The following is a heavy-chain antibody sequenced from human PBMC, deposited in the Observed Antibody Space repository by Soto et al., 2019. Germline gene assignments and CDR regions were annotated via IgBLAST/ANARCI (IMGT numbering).Heavy chain of an antibody. D-gene: IGHD3-3*01. CDR3: ARGRVTIFGVVTPNWFDP. Sequence: VESLKISCNGSGYSFTSYWIGWVRQMPWKGLEWMGIIYPGDSDTRYSPSFQGQVTISADKSISTAYLQWSSLKASDTAMYYCARGRVTIFGVVTPNWFDPWGQGTLVTVSS. V-gene: IGHV5-51*01. CDR1: GYSFTSYW. CDR2: IYPGDSDT. J-gene: IGHJ5*02.